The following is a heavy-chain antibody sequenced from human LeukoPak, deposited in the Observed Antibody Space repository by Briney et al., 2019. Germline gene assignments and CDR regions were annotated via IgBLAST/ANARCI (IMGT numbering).Heavy chain of an antibody. CDR1: GFTVSSNY. CDR2: IYSGGST. V-gene: IGHV3-66*01. Sequence: GGSLRLSCAASGFTVSSNYMSWVRQAPGKGLEWVSVIYSGGSTYYADSVKGRFTISRDNSKNTLYLQMNSLRAEDTAAYYCARDRRGTTAASYYYYYGMDVWGQGTTVTVSS. D-gene: IGHD2-2*01. CDR3: ARDRRGTTAASYYYYYGMDV. J-gene: IGHJ6*02.